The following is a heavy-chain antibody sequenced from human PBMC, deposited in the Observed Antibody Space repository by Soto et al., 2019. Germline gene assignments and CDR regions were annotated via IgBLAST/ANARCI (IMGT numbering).Heavy chain of an antibody. V-gene: IGHV3-21*01. Sequence: GGSLRLSCAVSGFIFSRYSMNWVRQAPGKGLEWVSSIGTSGSYIYDTDSVKGRFTISRDNTKDSLYLQMNSLRAEDTAIYYCARGSAFIGLDYWGQGTPVTVAS. CDR3: ARGSAFIGLDY. J-gene: IGHJ4*02. D-gene: IGHD1-26*01. CDR1: GFIFSRYS. CDR2: IGTSGSYI.